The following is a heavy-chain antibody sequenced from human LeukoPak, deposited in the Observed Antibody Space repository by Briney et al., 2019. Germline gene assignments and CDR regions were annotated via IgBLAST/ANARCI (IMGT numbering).Heavy chain of an antibody. J-gene: IGHJ3*02. CDR3: ARDCPRASGGYGHHAFDI. Sequence: SETLSLTCTVSGGSISSYYWSWIRQPPGKGLEWIGYIYYSGSTNYNPSLKSRVTISVDTSKNQFSLKLSSVTAADTAVYYCARDCPRASGGYGHHAFDIWGQGTMVTVSS. D-gene: IGHD1-26*01. CDR2: IYYSGST. V-gene: IGHV4-59*01. CDR1: GGSISSYY.